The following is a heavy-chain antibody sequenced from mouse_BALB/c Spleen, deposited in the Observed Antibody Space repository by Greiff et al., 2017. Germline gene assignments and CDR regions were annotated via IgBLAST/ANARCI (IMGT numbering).Heavy chain of an antibody. CDR1: GFTFSSFG. J-gene: IGHJ2*01. D-gene: IGHD1-1*01. V-gene: IGHV5-17*02. CDR3: ALLGGFDY. Sequence: DVKLVESGGGLVQPGGSRKLSCAASGFTFSSFGMHWVRQAPEKGLEWVAYISSGSSTIYYADTVKGRFTISRDNPKNTLFLQMTSLRSEDTAMYYCALLGGFDYWGQGTTLTVSS. CDR2: ISSGSSTI.